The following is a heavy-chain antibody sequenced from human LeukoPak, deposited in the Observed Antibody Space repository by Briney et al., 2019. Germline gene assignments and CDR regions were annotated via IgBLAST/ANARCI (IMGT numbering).Heavy chain of an antibody. D-gene: IGHD3-10*01. Sequence: GGSLRLSCAASGFTFSSYAMSWVRQGPGKGLEWVSVTSNSGGSTFYADSVKGRFTISRDNSKNTLYLRMNSLRAEDTAVYYCAKRASGSGTSLYYFDYWGQGTLVTVSS. V-gene: IGHV3-23*01. CDR3: AKRASGSGTSLYYFDY. J-gene: IGHJ4*02. CDR1: GFTFSSYA. CDR2: TSNSGGST.